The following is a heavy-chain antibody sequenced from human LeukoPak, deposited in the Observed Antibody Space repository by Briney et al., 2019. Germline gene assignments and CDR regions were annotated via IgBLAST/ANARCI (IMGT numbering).Heavy chain of an antibody. CDR1: GGSISSYY. V-gene: IGHV4-59*12. Sequence: SETLSLTCTVSGGSISSYYWSWVRQSPGKGLEGIGNIYHTGSTYYHPSLKSRVTISVDTSKNQFSLKLSSVTAADTAVYYCARDRGQQLDSFDYWGQGTLVTVSS. CDR2: IYHTGST. J-gene: IGHJ4*02. CDR3: ARDRGQQLDSFDY. D-gene: IGHD6-13*01.